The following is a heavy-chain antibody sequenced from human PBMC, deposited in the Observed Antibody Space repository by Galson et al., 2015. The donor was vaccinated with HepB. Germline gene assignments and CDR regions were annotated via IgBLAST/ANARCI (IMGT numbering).Heavy chain of an antibody. CDR2: INHSGST. CDR1: GGSFSGYY. CDR3: ARFSHGAYVWGSYRPTKNYYYGMDV. Sequence: SETLSLTCAVYGGSFSGYYWSWIRQPPGKGLEWIGEINHSGSTNYNPSLKSRVTISVDTSKNQFSLKLSSVTAADTAVYYCARFSHGAYVWGSYRPTKNYYYGMDVWGQGTTVTVSS. V-gene: IGHV4-34*01. J-gene: IGHJ6*02. D-gene: IGHD3-16*02.